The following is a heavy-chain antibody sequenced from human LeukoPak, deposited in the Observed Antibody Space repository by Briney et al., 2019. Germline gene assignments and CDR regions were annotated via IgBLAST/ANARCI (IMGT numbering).Heavy chain of an antibody. CDR2: MNPNSGNT. V-gene: IGHV1-8*03. D-gene: IGHD3-10*01. CDR3: ARDEPYGSGSPPLD. Sequence: GASVKVSCKASGYTFTSYAMNWVRQAPGQRLEWMGWMNPNSGNTGYAQKFQGRVTITRNTSISTAYMELSSLRSEDTAVYYCARDEPYGSGSPPLDWGQGTLVTVSS. J-gene: IGHJ4*02. CDR1: GYTFTSYA.